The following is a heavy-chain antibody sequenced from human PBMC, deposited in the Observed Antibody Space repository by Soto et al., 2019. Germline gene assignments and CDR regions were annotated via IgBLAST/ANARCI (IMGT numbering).Heavy chain of an antibody. CDR1: GGSISSADYY. CDR2: IYYSGRP. J-gene: IGHJ4*02. D-gene: IGHD2-21*02. Sequence: QVQLQESGPGLVKPSQTLSLTCTVSGGSISSADYYWGWIRHPPGKGLEWIGYIYYSGRPYYNPSLESRVTISVDTSKNQFSLKLSSVTAADTAVYYCARAAGYCGGDCPENFAYWGQGTLVTVSS. V-gene: IGHV4-30-4*01. CDR3: ARAAGYCGGDCPENFAY.